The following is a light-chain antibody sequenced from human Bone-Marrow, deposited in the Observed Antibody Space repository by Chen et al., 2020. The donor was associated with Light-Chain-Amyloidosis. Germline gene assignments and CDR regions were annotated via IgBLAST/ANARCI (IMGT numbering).Light chain of an antibody. Sequence: SSVLTQPSLVSVAPGQTATIACGGNNIGSTSVHWYQPTPGQAPLLVVYDDSDRPSGIPERLSGSNSGNTATLTISRVEAGDEADYYCQVWDRSSDRPVFGGVTKLTVL. CDR3: QVWDRSSDRPV. J-gene: IGLJ3*02. CDR1: NIGSTS. CDR2: DDS. V-gene: IGLV3-21*02.